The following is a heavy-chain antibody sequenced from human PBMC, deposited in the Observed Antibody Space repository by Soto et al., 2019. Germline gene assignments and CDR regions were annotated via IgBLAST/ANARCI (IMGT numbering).Heavy chain of an antibody. CDR3: ARDRELELPVFDY. D-gene: IGHD1-7*01. Sequence: PSETLSLTCTVSGGSVSSGSYYWSWIRQPPGKGLEWIGYIYYSGSTNYNPSLKSRVTISVDTSKNQFSLKLSSVTAADTAVYYCARDRELELPVFDYWGQGTLVTVSS. V-gene: IGHV4-61*01. J-gene: IGHJ4*02. CDR1: GGSVSSGSYY. CDR2: IYYSGST.